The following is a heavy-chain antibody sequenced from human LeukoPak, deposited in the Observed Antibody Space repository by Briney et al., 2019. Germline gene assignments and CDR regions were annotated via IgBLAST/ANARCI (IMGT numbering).Heavy chain of an antibody. Sequence: GGSLRLSCAASGFTFSTYAMHWVRQAPGKGLEWVSAISGSGGSTYYADSVKGRFTISRDNSKNTLYLQMNSLRAEDTAVYYCAKMGPYDSSGYVFDYWGQGTPVTVSS. J-gene: IGHJ4*02. D-gene: IGHD3-22*01. CDR2: ISGSGGST. CDR3: AKMGPYDSSGYVFDY. CDR1: GFTFSTYA. V-gene: IGHV3-23*01.